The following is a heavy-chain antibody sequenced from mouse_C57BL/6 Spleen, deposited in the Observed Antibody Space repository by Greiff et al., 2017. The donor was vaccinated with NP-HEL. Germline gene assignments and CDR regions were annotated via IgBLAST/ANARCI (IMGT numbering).Heavy chain of an antibody. D-gene: IGHD2-3*01. V-gene: IGHV3-6*01. Sequence: EVKLQESGPGLVKPSQSLSLTCSVTGYSITSGYYWNWIRQFPGNKLEWMGYISYDGSNNYNPSLKNRISITRDTSKNQFFLKLNSVSTEDTATYYCARHGYYGYYAMDYWGQGTSVTVSS. CDR1: GYSITSGYY. J-gene: IGHJ4*01. CDR2: ISYDGSN. CDR3: ARHGYYGYYAMDY.